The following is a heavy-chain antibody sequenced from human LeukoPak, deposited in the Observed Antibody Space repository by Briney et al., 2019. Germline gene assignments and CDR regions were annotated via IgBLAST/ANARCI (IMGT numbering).Heavy chain of an antibody. CDR1: GFTFSNYA. CDR2: INSDGSST. Sequence: PGRSLRLSCAASGFTFSNYAMHWVRQAPGKGLVWVSRINSDGSSTSYADSVKGRFTISRGNAKNTLYLQMNSLRAEDTAVYYCARVHCSGGSCHPPSDFDYWGQGTLVTVSS. V-gene: IGHV3-74*01. J-gene: IGHJ4*02. CDR3: ARVHCSGGSCHPPSDFDY. D-gene: IGHD2-15*01.